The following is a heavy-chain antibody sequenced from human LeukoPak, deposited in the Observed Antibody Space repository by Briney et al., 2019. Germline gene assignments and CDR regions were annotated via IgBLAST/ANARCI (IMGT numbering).Heavy chain of an antibody. CDR3: ARGCPGY. V-gene: IGHV4-34*01. J-gene: IGHJ4*02. Sequence: PSETLSLTCAVYGGSFSDYHWTWIRQTPGKGLEWIGQISHSGTTSYNPSLKSRVTMSVDTSKNQFSLKLTSVTAADTAVYYCARGCPGYWGQGTLVTVSS. CDR2: ISHSGTT. CDR1: GGSFSDYH.